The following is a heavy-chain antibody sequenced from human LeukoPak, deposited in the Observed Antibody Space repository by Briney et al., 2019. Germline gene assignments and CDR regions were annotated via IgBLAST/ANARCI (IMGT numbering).Heavy chain of an antibody. D-gene: IGHD6-13*01. V-gene: IGHV4-4*02. CDR3: ARVSGYSSSWGYYYGMDV. Sequence: SETLSLTCAVSGGSISSSNWWSWVRQPPGKGLEWIGEIYHSGSTNYNPSLKSRVTISVDKSKTQFSLKLSSVTAADTAVYYCARVSGYSSSWGYYYGMDVWGKGTTVTVSS. J-gene: IGHJ6*04. CDR2: IYHSGST. CDR1: GGSISSSNW.